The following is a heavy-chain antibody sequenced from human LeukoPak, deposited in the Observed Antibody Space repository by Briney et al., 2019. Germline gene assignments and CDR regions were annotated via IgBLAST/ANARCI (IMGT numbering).Heavy chain of an antibody. Sequence: SETLSLTCAVYGGSFSGYYWSWIRQPPGKGLEWIGEINHSGSTNYNPSLKSRVTISVDASKNQFSLKLSSVTAADTAVYYCARQIAVAGHSFDYWGQGTLVTVSS. CDR3: ARQIAVAGHSFDY. CDR1: GGSFSGYY. CDR2: INHSGST. D-gene: IGHD6-19*01. J-gene: IGHJ4*02. V-gene: IGHV4-34*01.